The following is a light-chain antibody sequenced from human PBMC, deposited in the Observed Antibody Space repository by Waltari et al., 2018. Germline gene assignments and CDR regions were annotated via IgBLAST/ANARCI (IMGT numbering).Light chain of an antibody. CDR1: QSLLHSNGYNY. Sequence: DIVMTQSPLSLPVTPGEPASISCRSSQSLLHSNGYNYLDWYLQQPGQSPQLLISLVTNRASGIPDRFSGSRSGTDFTRKISIVEADDVGVYYCMQARQTPYTFGQATKVEIK. J-gene: IGKJ2*01. CDR3: MQARQTPYT. V-gene: IGKV2-28*01. CDR2: LVT.